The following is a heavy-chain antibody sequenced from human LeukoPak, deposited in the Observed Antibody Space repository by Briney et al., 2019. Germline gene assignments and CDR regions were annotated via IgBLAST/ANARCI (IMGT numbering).Heavy chain of an antibody. J-gene: IGHJ4*02. CDR2: IKEDGSEK. V-gene: IGHV3-7*05. CDR1: GFTFSSYS. Sequence: GGSLRLSCATSGFTFSSYSMTWVREATGKGLEWVANIKEDGSEKYYVDSVKGRFTISRDNAENSLYLQMNSLRAEDTAVYYCAKNWGYFDYWGQGILVTVSS. CDR3: AKNWGYFDY. D-gene: IGHD7-27*01.